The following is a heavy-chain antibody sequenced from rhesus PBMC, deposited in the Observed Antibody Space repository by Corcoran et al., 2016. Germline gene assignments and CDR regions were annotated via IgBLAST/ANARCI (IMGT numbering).Heavy chain of an antibody. CDR3: ARVPYSGSFWYFDL. CDR1: GYSISSGYG. J-gene: IGHJ2*01. V-gene: IGHV4-122*02. CDR2: ISYSGST. D-gene: IGHD6-25*01. Sequence: QLQLQESGPGLVKPSETLSLTCAVSGYSISSGYGWSWIRQPPGKGLEWIGYISYSGSTSYNPSFKSRVTISRDTSKNQCSLKLSSVTAADTAVYYCARVPYSGSFWYFDLWGPGTPITISS.